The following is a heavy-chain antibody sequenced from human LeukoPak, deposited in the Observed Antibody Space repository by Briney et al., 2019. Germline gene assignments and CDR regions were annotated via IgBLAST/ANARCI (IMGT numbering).Heavy chain of an antibody. CDR3: ARDRGGSYMYFQD. Sequence: GGSLRLSCAASGFTLDDYGMSWVRQAPGKGLEWVSGINWNGGRAGHADSVKGRFTISRDNAKNSLFLQMNSLRAEDTALYYCARDRGGSYMYFQDWGQGTLVTVSS. CDR2: INWNGGRA. CDR1: GFTLDDYG. D-gene: IGHD1-26*01. V-gene: IGHV3-20*04. J-gene: IGHJ1*01.